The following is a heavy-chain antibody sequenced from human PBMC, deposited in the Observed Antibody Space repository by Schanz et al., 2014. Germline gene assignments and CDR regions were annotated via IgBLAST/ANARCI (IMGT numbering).Heavy chain of an antibody. J-gene: IGHJ4*02. CDR3: AKDSTHIDIVLVPTAIDY. V-gene: IGHV3-64*04. CDR1: GFTFSSYS. D-gene: IGHD2-2*01. CDR2: ITRSGGGT. Sequence: VQLVESGGGLVQPGGSLRLSCAASGFTFSSYSMNWVRQAPGKGLEYVSAITRSGGGTYYSDSVKGRFTISRDNSKNTLYLHMNTLRSEDTAVYYCAKDSTHIDIVLVPTAIDYWGQGTLVTVSS.